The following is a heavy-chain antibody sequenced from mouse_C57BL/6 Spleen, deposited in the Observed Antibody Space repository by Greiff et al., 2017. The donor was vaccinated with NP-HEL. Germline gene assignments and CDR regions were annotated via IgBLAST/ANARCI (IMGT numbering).Heavy chain of an antibody. J-gene: IGHJ3*01. V-gene: IGHV1-52*01. CDR2: IDPSDSET. Sequence: QVQLQQPGAELVRPGSSVKLSCKASGYTFTSYWMHWVKQRPIQGLEWIGNIDPSDSETHYNQKFKDKATLTVDKSSSTAYMQLSSLTSEDSAVYYGARGDYYDYDGAGFAYWGQGTLVTVSA. CDR1: GYTFTSYW. D-gene: IGHD2-4*01. CDR3: ARGDYYDYDGAGFAY.